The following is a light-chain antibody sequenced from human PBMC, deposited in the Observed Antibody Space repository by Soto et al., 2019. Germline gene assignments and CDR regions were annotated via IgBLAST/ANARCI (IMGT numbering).Light chain of an antibody. CDR2: GAS. Sequence: EIVMMQAPATLSMSQKERATLSCRASQTVSSNLAWYQQKPGQAPRLLIYGASTRATGLPASFSGSGSGTEFTLPISSLQSEDFAVYYCQQYNNWPLTFGQGTKVDIK. CDR1: QTVSSN. J-gene: IGKJ1*01. CDR3: QQYNNWPLT. V-gene: IGKV3-15*01.